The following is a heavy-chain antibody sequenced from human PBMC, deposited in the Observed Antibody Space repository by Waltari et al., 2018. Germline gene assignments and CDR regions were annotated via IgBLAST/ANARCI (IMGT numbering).Heavy chain of an antibody. V-gene: IGHV5-51*01. Sequence: EVQLVQSGAEVKKPGESLKIACKGSGYSFTSYWIGWVRQMPGKGLEWMGIIYPGDYDTRSSPAFQRQVTISAEQSIPNDHLQWRSLQALDTPMYYCARGGVGAPCGYWGQGTLVTVSS. J-gene: IGHJ4*02. D-gene: IGHD1-26*01. CDR1: GYSFTSYW. CDR2: IYPGDYDT. CDR3: ARGGVGAPCGY.